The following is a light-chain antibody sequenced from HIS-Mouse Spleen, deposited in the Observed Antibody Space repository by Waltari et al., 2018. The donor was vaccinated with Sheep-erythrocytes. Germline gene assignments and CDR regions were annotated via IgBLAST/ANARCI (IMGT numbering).Light chain of an antibody. Sequence: SYELTQPPSVSVSPGQTASITCSGDKLGDTYACWYQQKPGQSPVLVIYQDSKRHSGIPERVSGSNSGNTATLTISRTQAMDEADYYCQAWDSSIYVFGTGTKVTVL. V-gene: IGLV3-1*01. J-gene: IGLJ1*01. CDR1: KLGDTY. CDR2: QDS. CDR3: QAWDSSIYV.